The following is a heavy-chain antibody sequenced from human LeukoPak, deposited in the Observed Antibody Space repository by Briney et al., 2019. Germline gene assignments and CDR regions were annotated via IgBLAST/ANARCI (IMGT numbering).Heavy chain of an antibody. Sequence: SETLSLTCTVSGGSISSDSYYWGWIRQSPGKGLEWIGSIFYSGSTYYNPSLKSRVTISVDTSKNQFSLKLSSVTAADTAVYYCARVGYSYGRHFDYWGQGTLVTVSS. D-gene: IGHD5-18*01. CDR2: IFYSGST. CDR1: GGSISSDSYY. J-gene: IGHJ4*02. V-gene: IGHV4-39*07. CDR3: ARVGYSYGRHFDY.